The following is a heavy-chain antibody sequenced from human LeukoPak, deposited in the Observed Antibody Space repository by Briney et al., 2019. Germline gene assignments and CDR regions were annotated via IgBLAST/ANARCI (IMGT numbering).Heavy chain of an antibody. CDR1: GGSISSGGYY. Sequence: SQTLSLTCTVSGGSISSGGYYWSWIRQHPGKGLEWIGYIYYSGSTYYNPSLKSRVTISVDTSKNQFSLRLSSVTAADTAVYYCARGPNFSLRQHYVWGSYRSAGYGYWGQGTLVTVSS. D-gene: IGHD3-16*02. CDR3: ARGPNFSLRQHYVWGSYRSAGYGY. CDR2: IYYSGST. J-gene: IGHJ4*02. V-gene: IGHV4-31*03.